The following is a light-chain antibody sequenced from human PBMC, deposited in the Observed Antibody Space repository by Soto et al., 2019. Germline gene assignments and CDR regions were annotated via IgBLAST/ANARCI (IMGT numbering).Light chain of an antibody. CDR2: DAF. J-gene: IGKJ3*01. V-gene: IGKV3-20*01. CDR3: QQYGSSSFT. Sequence: EIALTQSPGTLSLSPGERATLSCRASQSVSNNYLAWYQQKPGQAPRLLIFDAFSRATGIPDRFSGSGSGADFTLTISRLEPEDFAVYYCQQYGSSSFTFGPGTKVDIK. CDR1: QSVSNNY.